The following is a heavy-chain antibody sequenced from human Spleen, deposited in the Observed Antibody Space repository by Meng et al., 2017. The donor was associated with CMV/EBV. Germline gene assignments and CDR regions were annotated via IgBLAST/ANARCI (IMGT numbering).Heavy chain of an antibody. V-gene: IGHV3-23*01. CDR3: AKGRSKYYYYYYGMDV. CDR2: ITSDAKA. J-gene: IGHJ6*02. CDR1: GFTFSNFA. Sequence: GVLKISCATSGFTFSNFALAWVRQAPGKGLEWVSTITSDAKAYSAGSVKGRFTISRDNSKNTLYLQMNSLRAEDTAVYYCAKGRSKYYYYYYGMDVWGQGTTVTVSS.